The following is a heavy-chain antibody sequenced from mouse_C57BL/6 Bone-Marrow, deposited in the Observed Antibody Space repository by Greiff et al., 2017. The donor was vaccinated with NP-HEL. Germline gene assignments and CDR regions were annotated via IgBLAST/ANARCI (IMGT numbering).Heavy chain of an antibody. Sequence: EVMLVESGGGLVQPGGSMKLSCAASGFTFSDAWMDWVRQSPEKGLEWVAEFRNKANNHATYYAESVKGRFTISRDDSKSSVYLQMNSLRAEDTGIDYCTRQGESWFAYWGQGTLVTVSA. CDR1: GFTFSDAW. J-gene: IGHJ3*01. CDR2: FRNKANNHAT. CDR3: TRQGESWFAY. V-gene: IGHV6-6*01.